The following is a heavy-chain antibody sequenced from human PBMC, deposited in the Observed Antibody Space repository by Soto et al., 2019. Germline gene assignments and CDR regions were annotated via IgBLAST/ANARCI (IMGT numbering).Heavy chain of an antibody. CDR3: ARVPTLVAIFGVFSGSGAFDI. CDR1: GYTFTSYA. CDR2: INAGNGNT. Sequence: QVQLVQSGAEVKKPGASVKVSCKASGYTFTSYAMHWVRQAPGQRLEWMGWINAGNGNTKYSQKFQGRVTITRDTSASTAYMELSSLRSEDTAVYYCARVPTLVAIFGVFSGSGAFDIWGQGTMVTVSS. V-gene: IGHV1-3*01. J-gene: IGHJ3*02. D-gene: IGHD3-3*01.